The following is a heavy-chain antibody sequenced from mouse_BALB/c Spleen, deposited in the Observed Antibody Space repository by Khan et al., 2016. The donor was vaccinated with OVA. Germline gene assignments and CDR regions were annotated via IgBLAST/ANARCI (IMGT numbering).Heavy chain of an antibody. CDR2: ISYSGST. CDR3: ARSIMAN. Sequence: EVQLQESGPSLVKPSQSLSLTCTVTGYSITSDYAWNWIRQFPGNKLEWMGYISYSGSTSYNPSLKSRISITRDTSKNQFFLQLNSVTTEDTATYYCARSIMANWGQGTTLTVSS. V-gene: IGHV3-2*02. CDR1: GYSITSDYA. J-gene: IGHJ2*01.